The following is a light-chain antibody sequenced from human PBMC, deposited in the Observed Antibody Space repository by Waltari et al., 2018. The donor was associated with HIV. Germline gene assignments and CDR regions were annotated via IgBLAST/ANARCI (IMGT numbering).Light chain of an antibody. CDR1: QGINSA. CDR2: TAS. V-gene: IGKV1-9*01. Sequence: DIQLTQSLSFLSASVGDRVTITCRASQGINSALVWYQQKPGKVPELLIYTASTLQSGVPSRFSGSTSGTEFTLTISSLQPEDFTTYYCQQLHTYPYTFGQGTKLEIK. CDR3: QQLHTYPYT. J-gene: IGKJ2*01.